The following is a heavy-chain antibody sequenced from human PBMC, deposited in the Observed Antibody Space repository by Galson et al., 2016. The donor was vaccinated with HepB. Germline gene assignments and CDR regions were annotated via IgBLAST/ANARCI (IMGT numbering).Heavy chain of an antibody. CDR1: GYTFSGSW. J-gene: IGHJ4*02. CDR3: VRDWFGDHT. CDR2: IDNDGTRT. V-gene: IGHV3-74*01. D-gene: IGHD3-10*01. Sequence: SLRLSCAGSGYTFSGSWMQWVRQAPGKGPVWVAHIDNDGTRTTYADSVKGRFTISRDNAKSTLYLQMNSLRADDTAVYYCVRDWFGDHTWGQGTLVTVSA.